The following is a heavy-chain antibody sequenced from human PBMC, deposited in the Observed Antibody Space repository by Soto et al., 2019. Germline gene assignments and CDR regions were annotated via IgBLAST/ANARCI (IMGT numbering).Heavy chain of an antibody. J-gene: IGHJ6*02. CDR1: GFTFSSYA. CDR3: AKGVHDFWSGYSYYYYGMDV. Sequence: GGSLRLSCAASGFTFSSYAMSWVRQAPGKGLEWVSAIRGSGGSTYYADSVKGRFTISRDNSKNTLYLQMNSLRAEDTAVYYCAKGVHDFWSGYSYYYYGMDVWGQGTTVTVSS. V-gene: IGHV3-23*01. D-gene: IGHD3-3*01. CDR2: IRGSGGST.